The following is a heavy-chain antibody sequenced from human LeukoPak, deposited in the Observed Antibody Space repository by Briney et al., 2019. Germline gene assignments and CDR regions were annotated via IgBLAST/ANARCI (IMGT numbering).Heavy chain of an antibody. CDR3: AKAYDIVVVPAANWFDP. Sequence: GGSLRLSCAASGFTFSSYWMHWVRQAPGKGLVWVSRINSDGSSTSYADSVKGRFTISRDNSKNTLYLQMNSLRAEDTAVYYCAKAYDIVVVPAANWFDPWGQGTLVTVSS. CDR1: GFTFSSYW. J-gene: IGHJ5*02. V-gene: IGHV3-74*01. CDR2: INSDGSST. D-gene: IGHD2-2*01.